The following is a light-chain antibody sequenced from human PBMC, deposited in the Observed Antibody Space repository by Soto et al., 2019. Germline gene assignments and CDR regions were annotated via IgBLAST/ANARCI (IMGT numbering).Light chain of an antibody. CDR1: QSVSSY. J-gene: IGKJ4*01. V-gene: IGKV3-11*01. Sequence: EIVLTQSPATLSLSPGERATLSCRASQSVSSYLACYQQKPGQAPILLIYDASSSATGIPPWFSGSGSGTDFTLTSSSLEPEHFAVYYCQQRSNWPTFGGGTKVEIK. CDR3: QQRSNWPT. CDR2: DAS.